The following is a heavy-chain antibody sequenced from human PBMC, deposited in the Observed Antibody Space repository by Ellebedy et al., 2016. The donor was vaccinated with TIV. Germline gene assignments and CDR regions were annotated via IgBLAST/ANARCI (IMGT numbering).Heavy chain of an antibody. Sequence: ASVKVSCKASGYTFTANYMHWVRHAPGHGLEWMGWVNPDSGSTNLAQRFQGRAIMTRDTSVNTAYMELSRLESGDTATYYCARVRRGSSGMDVWGQGTTVTVS. J-gene: IGHJ6*02. CDR3: ARVRRGSSGMDV. CDR2: VNPDSGST. V-gene: IGHV1-2*02. D-gene: IGHD6-19*01. CDR1: GYTFTANY.